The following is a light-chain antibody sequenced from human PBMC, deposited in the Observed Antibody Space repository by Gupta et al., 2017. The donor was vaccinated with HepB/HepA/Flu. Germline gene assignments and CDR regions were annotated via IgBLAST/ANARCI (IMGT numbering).Light chain of an antibody. Sequence: QSVLTQPPSASGTPGQRVTISCSGSRSNIGSNTVNWYQQVPGAAPKLLIYTNNQRPSGVPDRFSGSRSGTSASLAISGLQSEDEADYYCATWDDSLTGRVFGGGTKLTVL. CDR1: RSNIGSNT. CDR3: ATWDDSLTGRV. V-gene: IGLV1-44*01. J-gene: IGLJ3*02. CDR2: TNN.